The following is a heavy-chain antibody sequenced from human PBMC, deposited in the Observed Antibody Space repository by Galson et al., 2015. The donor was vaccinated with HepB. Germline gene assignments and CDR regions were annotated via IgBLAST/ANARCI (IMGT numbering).Heavy chain of an antibody. J-gene: IGHJ6*02. CDR1: GFTFSSYW. CDR3: ARNRGYYYYGMDV. D-gene: IGHD1/OR15-1a*01. V-gene: IGHV3-7*03. Sequence: SLRLSCAASGFTFSSYWMSWVRQAPGKGLEWVANIKQDGSEKYYVDSVKGRLTISRDNAKNSLYLQMNSLRAEDTAVYYCARNRGYYYYGMDVWGQGTTVTVSS. CDR2: IKQDGSEK.